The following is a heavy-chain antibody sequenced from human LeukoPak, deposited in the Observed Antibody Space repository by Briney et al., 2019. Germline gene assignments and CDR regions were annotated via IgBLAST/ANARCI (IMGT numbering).Heavy chain of an antibody. D-gene: IGHD1-1*01. J-gene: IGHJ1*01. CDR2: TNKDGSEK. Sequence: PGGSLRLSCAASGFTFRDYAMTWIRQAPGKGLEWVANTNKDGSEKWYVDSVKGRFTISRDNAKNSLYLQMNSLKAGDTALYYCVRDGNDGLNDWEYWGQGALVTVSS. CDR3: VRDGNDGLNDWEY. V-gene: IGHV3-7*03. CDR1: GFTFRDYA.